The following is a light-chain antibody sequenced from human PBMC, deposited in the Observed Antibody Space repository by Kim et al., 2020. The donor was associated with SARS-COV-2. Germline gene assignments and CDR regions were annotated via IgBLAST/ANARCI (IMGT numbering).Light chain of an antibody. Sequence: SYELTQPPSVPVSPGQTASITCSGDKLGDKYACWYQQKPGQSPVLVIYRNTKRPSGIPERFSGSNSGNTATLTISGTQAMDEADYYCQAWDSSTGVVFGGGTQLTV. J-gene: IGLJ2*01. CDR1: KLGDKY. CDR2: RNT. CDR3: QAWDSSTGVV. V-gene: IGLV3-1*01.